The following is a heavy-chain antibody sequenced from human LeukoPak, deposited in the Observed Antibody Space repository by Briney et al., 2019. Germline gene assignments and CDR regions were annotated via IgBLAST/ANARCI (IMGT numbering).Heavy chain of an antibody. CDR3: ARVTAMVFPDDAFDI. CDR1: GYTFTGYY. Sequence: ASVKVSCKASGYTFTGYYMHWVRQAPGQGLEWMGWINPNSGGTNYAQKFQGRVTMTRDTSIITAYMELSRLRSDDTAVYYCARVTAMVFPDDAFDIWGQGTMVTVSS. J-gene: IGHJ3*02. V-gene: IGHV1-2*02. CDR2: INPNSGGT. D-gene: IGHD5-18*01.